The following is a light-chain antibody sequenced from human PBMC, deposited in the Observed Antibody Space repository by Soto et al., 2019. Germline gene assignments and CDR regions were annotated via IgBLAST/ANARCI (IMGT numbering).Light chain of an antibody. J-gene: IGLJ2*01. CDR1: DIEGRV. Sequence: SYELTQAPSMSVAPGQTATITCGGNDIEGRVVHWYQQEPGQAPVLVVFDDSVRPSGIPERFSGASSGNTATLTITRVEAGDEADYYCQVWDTSPDHVIFGGGTKSPS. CDR2: DDS. CDR3: QVWDTSPDHVI. V-gene: IGLV3-21*02.